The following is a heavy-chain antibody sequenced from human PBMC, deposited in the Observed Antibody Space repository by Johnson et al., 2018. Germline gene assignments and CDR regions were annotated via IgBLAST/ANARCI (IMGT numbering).Heavy chain of an antibody. J-gene: IGHJ6*02. V-gene: IGHV3-33*01. CDR2: IWYDGSNT. CDR1: GFTFSSYG. CDR3: SRATGLYGDLYYYGMDV. Sequence: QVQLVESGGGVVQPGRSLRLSCVASGFTFSSYGMHWVRQAPGKGLEWVAVIWYDGSNTYYADTVTGRFTISRDNSKNTLYLQMNSLRAGDTAGYYCSRATGLYGDLYYYGMDVWGQGTTVTVSS. D-gene: IGHD4-17*01.